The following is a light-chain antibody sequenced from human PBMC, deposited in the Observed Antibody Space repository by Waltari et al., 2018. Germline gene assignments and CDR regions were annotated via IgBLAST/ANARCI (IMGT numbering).Light chain of an antibody. J-gene: IGKJ1*01. CDR1: QSFNTW. CDR2: KAS. Sequence: DIQMTQSPSSLSASVGDRVTITCRASQSFNTWLAWYQQKPGKAPNLLIYKASSLESGVPSRFSGSESGTEFTLTITSLQPDGFATYYCQQYNSYSTFGQGTKVEIK. CDR3: QQYNSYST. V-gene: IGKV1-5*03.